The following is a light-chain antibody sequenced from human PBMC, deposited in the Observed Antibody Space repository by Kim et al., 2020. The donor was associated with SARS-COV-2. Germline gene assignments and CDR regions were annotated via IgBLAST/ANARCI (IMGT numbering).Light chain of an antibody. CDR3: QQYNSYSLIT. Sequence: GDRVTITCRASQSISSWLAWYQQQPGKAPKLLIYDASRLESGVPSRFSGSGSGTEFTLTISSLQPDDFATYYCQQYNSYSLITFGPGTKV. CDR1: QSISSW. CDR2: DAS. J-gene: IGKJ3*01. V-gene: IGKV1-5*01.